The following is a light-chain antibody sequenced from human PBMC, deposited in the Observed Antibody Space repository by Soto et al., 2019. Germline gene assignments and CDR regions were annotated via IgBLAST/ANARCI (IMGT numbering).Light chain of an antibody. CDR3: SSYTSSSTRV. J-gene: IGLJ1*01. V-gene: IGLV2-14*01. CDR2: EVS. Sequence: HSVLPQPASVSGSPGQTITISCTGTSSDVGGYNYVSWYQQHPGKAPKLMIYEVSNRPSGVSNRFSGSKSGNTASLTISGLQAEDEADYYCSSYTSSSTRVFGTGTKV. CDR1: SSDVGGYNY.